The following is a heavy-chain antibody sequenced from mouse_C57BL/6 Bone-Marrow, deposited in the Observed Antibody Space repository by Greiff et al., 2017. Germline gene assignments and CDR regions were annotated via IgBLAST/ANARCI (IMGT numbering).Heavy chain of an antibody. D-gene: IGHD1-1*01. J-gene: IGHJ4*01. CDR1: GYTFTSYW. CDR2: INPSNGGT. Sequence: VQLLQPGTELVKPGASVKLSCKASGYTFTSYWMHWVKQRPGQGLEWIGTINPSNGGTNYNEKFKSKATLTVDKSSSTAYMQLSSLKSEDSAVFYYARSPDGSSYGLYNAMDYWGKGTTVTVSS. CDR3: ARSPDGSSYGLYNAMDY. V-gene: IGHV1-53*01.